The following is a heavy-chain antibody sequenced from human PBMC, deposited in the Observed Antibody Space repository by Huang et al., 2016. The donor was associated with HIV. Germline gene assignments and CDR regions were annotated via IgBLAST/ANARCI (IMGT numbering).Heavy chain of an antibody. J-gene: IGHJ4*02. CDR2: IIPMCGTP. CDR3: ARGQLGSYGDYDVLY. D-gene: IGHD4-17*01. CDR1: GGTFSKYA. Sequence: QVQLVQSGAEVKTPGSSVKVSCKSSGGTFSKYAISWVRQAPGQGLEWMGGIIPMCGTPTYARTFQGRVTITADDSTSTTDVEVSSLRSEDTALYYCARGQLGSYGDYDVLYWGQRTLVTVSS. V-gene: IGHV1-69*13.